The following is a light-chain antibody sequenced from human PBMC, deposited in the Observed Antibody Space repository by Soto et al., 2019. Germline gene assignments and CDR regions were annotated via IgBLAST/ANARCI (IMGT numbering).Light chain of an antibody. Sequence: EIVLTQSPGTLSLSPVERATLSCRASQSVSSSYLAWYQQKPGQAPRLLIYGASTRATGTPARFSGSGSGTEFTLTISSLQSEDFAVYYCQQYKSWPPITFGQGTRLEI. CDR3: QQYKSWPPIT. CDR1: QSVSSSY. CDR2: GAS. J-gene: IGKJ5*01. V-gene: IGKV3-15*01.